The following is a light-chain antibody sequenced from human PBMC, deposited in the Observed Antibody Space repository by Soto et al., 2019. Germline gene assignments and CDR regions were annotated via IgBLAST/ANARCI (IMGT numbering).Light chain of an antibody. CDR3: KQDYTTPLT. CDR1: QTVNNNY. V-gene: IGKV3-20*01. CDR2: VAS. Sequence: EVVLTQSPGTLSLSPGERATLSCRASQTVNNNYLAWYQQKPGRAPRLLIFVASNRATGIPDRFSGSASGTDFTLTISGLEPEDFAVYYCKQDYTTPLTFGGGTKV. J-gene: IGKJ4*01.